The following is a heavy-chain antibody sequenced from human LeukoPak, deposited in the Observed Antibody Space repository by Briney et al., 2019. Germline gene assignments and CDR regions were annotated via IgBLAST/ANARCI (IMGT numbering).Heavy chain of an antibody. CDR2: IKRKGDDGTA. Sequence: GGSLRLSCAASGFTFSNARMSWVRQAPGKGLEWVGRIKRKGDDGTADYAAPVKGRFTISRDDSKSTVSLQMTSLKTEDRAVYYCATDLLDSWGRGTLVIVSA. CDR1: GFTFSNAR. V-gene: IGHV3-15*01. J-gene: IGHJ5*01. CDR3: ATDLLDS.